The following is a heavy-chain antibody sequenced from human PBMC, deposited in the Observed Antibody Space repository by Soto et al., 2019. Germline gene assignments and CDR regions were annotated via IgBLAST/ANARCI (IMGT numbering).Heavy chain of an antibody. J-gene: IGHJ4*02. CDR2: IYYSGST. CDR3: AREYSYGTYFDY. D-gene: IGHD5-18*01. CDR1: GGSISSYY. Sequence: LSLTCTVSGGSISSYYWSWIRQPPGKGLEWIGYIYYSGSTNYNPSLKSRVTISVDTSKNQFSLKLSSVTAADTAVYYCAREYSYGTYFDYWGQGTLVTVSS. V-gene: IGHV4-59*01.